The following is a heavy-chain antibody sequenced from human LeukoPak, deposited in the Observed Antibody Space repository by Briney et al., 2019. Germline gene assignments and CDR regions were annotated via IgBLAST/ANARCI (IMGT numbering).Heavy chain of an antibody. Sequence: GGSLRLSSAASGFTFSSDSMNWVRQAPGKGLGWVSYISSSSSDIYYADSVKGRFTISRDNANNSLYLQMNSLRAEDTAVYYCARVKTGMVTLGAFDIWGQGTMVSVSS. J-gene: IGHJ3*02. CDR3: ARVKTGMVTLGAFDI. V-gene: IGHV3-21*01. D-gene: IGHD5-18*01. CDR2: ISSSSSDI. CDR1: GFTFSSDS.